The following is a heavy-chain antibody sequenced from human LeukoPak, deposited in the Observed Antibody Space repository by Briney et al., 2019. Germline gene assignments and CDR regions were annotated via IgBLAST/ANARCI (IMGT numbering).Heavy chain of an antibody. CDR3: ARDQGAGGAFDI. Sequence: GGSLRLSCAASGFTFSSYAMHWVRQAPGKGLERVAIISYDGSNKYYADSVKSRFTISRDNSKNTLYLQMHSLRAEDTAVYYCARDQGAGGAFDIWGQGTMVTVSS. V-gene: IGHV3-30-3*01. D-gene: IGHD1-26*01. J-gene: IGHJ3*02. CDR2: ISYDGSNK. CDR1: GFTFSSYA.